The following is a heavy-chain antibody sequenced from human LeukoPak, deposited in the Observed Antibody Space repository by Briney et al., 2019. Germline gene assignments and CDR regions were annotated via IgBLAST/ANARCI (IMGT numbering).Heavy chain of an antibody. Sequence: GRSPRLSCVTSGFIFSSYGIHWVRQAPGKGLEWVAWHFASNKYYAESVRGRFTMSRDNSKSTLYLQMDSLRVEDTAVYYCARDLCSTTSCFDYWGQGTLVSVSS. CDR3: ARDLCSTTSCFDY. J-gene: IGHJ4*02. V-gene: IGHV3-33*01. CDR2: HFASNK. CDR1: GFIFSSYG. D-gene: IGHD2-2*01.